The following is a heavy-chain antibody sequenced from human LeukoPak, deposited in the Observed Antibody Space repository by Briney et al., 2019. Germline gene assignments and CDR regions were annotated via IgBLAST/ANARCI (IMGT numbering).Heavy chain of an antibody. Sequence: PGESLKISCKGSGYSFTSYWIGWVRQMPGKGLEWMGIIYPGDSDTRYSPSFQGQVTISADKSISTAYLQWSSLKASDTAMYYCARHRGYSTPYYYYMDVWGKGTTVTVSS. J-gene: IGHJ6*03. V-gene: IGHV5-51*01. CDR2: IYPGDSDT. D-gene: IGHD3-3*01. CDR1: GYSFTSYW. CDR3: ARHRGYSTPYYYYMDV.